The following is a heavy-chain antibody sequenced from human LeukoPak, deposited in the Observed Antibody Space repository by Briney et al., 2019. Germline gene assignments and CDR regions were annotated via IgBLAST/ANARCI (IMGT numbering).Heavy chain of an antibody. J-gene: IGHJ6*02. CDR1: GYDFGSQW. CDR3: ARVIIGGNYGGFYGLDV. CDR2: IYPGDSDS. D-gene: IGHD4-11*01. Sequence: GESLKISCKGSGYDFGSQWIGWVRLMPGKGLDWMGIIYPGDSDSRYSPSFQGQVTISADKTISTAYLQWGSLRASDTATYYCARVIIGGNYGGFYGLDVWGQGTTAIVSS. V-gene: IGHV5-51*01.